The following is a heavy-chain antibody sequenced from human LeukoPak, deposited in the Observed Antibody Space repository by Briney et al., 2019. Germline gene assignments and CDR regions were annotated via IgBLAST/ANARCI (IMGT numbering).Heavy chain of an antibody. CDR1: GGSISSGGYY. Sequence: PSQTLSLTCTVSGGSISSGGYYWSWIRQHPGKGLEWIGYIYYSGSTYYNPSLKSRVTISVGTSKNQFSLKLSSVTAADTAVYYCARESYGDYGGWFDPWGQGTLVTVSS. J-gene: IGHJ5*02. CDR3: ARESYGDYGGWFDP. D-gene: IGHD4-17*01. CDR2: IYYSGST. V-gene: IGHV4-31*03.